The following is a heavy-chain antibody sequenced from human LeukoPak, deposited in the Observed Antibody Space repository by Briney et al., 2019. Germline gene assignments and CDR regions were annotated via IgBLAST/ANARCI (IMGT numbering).Heavy chain of an antibody. CDR1: GYSISSGYY. V-gene: IGHV4-38-2*02. CDR3: ARDSHMDY. Sequence: SETLSLTCTVSGYSISSGYYWGWIRQPPGKGLEWIGSIYHSGSTYYNPSLKSRVTISVDTSKNQFSLKLSSVTAADTAVYYCARDSHMDYWGQGTLATVSS. CDR2: IYHSGST. J-gene: IGHJ4*02.